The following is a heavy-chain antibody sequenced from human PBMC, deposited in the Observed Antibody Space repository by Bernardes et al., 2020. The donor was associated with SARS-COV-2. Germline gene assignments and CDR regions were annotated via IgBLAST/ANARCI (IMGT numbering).Heavy chain of an antibody. Sequence: SETLSLTCTVSGGSISNYYWTWIRQPPGKGLEWIGYIYYSGSTNYNPSLKSRVTMSVDTSKNQLSLKLTSVTAADTAVYYCARGFGNGYHFSFYYWGQGTLVTVSS. CDR2: IYYSGST. CDR1: GGSISNYY. J-gene: IGHJ4*02. CDR3: ARGFGNGYHFSFYY. D-gene: IGHD5-12*01. V-gene: IGHV4-59*01.